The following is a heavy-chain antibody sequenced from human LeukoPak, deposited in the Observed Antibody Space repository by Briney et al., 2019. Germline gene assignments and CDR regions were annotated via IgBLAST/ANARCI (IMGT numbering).Heavy chain of an antibody. J-gene: IGHJ4*02. D-gene: IGHD6-13*01. V-gene: IGHV4-39*01. CDR3: ARLSSSWYAGGWYFDY. CDR2: IYYSGST. CDR1: GGSISSNSYY. Sequence: PSETLSLTCTVSGGSISSNSYYWGWIRQPPGKGLEWIGSIYYSGSTYYKSSLKSRVTISVDTSKNQFSLKLSSVTAADTAVYYCARLSSSWYAGGWYFDYWGQGTLVTVSS.